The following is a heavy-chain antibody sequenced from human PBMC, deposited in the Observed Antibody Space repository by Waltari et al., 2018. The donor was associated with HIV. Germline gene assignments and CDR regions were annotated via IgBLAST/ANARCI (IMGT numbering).Heavy chain of an antibody. CDR1: GFIFSNYR. V-gene: IGHV3-48*04. CDR3: ARDQGVLGFDP. CDR2: ISSSSSTI. J-gene: IGHJ5*02. D-gene: IGHD3-10*01. Sequence: EVRLVESGGGLVQPGGSLRLSCKASGFIFSNYRVNWVRQAPGKGVEWVSYISSSSSTIYYADSVTGRFTISRDNAKNSLYLQMNSLSAEDTAVYYCARDQGVLGFDPWGQGTLVTVSS.